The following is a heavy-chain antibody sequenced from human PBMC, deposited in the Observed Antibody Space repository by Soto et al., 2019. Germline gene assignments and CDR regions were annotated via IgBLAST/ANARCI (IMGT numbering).Heavy chain of an antibody. D-gene: IGHD3-3*01. CDR1: GGSISSSNW. CDR2: IYHSGST. J-gene: IGHJ4*02. Sequence: PSETLTLTCAVSGGSISSSNWWSWVRQPPGKGLEWIGEIYHSGSTNYNPSLKSRVTISVDKSKNQFSLKLSSVTAADTAVYYCARAHSYLEWLVPFDYWGQGTLVTGSS. V-gene: IGHV4-4*02. CDR3: ARAHSYLEWLVPFDY.